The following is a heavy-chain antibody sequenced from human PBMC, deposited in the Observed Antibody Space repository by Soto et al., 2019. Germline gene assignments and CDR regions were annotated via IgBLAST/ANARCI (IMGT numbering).Heavy chain of an antibody. CDR2: ISYSGST. V-gene: IGHV4-59*08. CDR1: GDSISSLY. Sequence: SETLSLTCSVSGDSISSLYWSWIRQPPGKGLEWIGYISYSGSTTYNPSLKSRVTITLETSKSQFSLRLTSVTASDTAVYYCARLGAYYRSLDPWGQGTVVTVSS. D-gene: IGHD3-10*01. J-gene: IGHJ5*02. CDR3: ARLGAYYRSLDP.